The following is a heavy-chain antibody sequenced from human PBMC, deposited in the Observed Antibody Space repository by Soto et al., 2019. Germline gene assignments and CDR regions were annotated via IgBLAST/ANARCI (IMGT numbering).Heavy chain of an antibody. CDR1: GGSFSGYY. D-gene: IGHD2-2*01. V-gene: IGHV4-34*01. J-gene: IGHJ4*02. CDR3: ARGPRLSSTSERFDY. CDR2: INHSGST. Sequence: PSETLSLTCAVYGGSFSGYYWSWIRQPPGKGLEWIGEINHSGSTNYNPSLKSRVTISVDTSKNQFSLKLSSVTAADTAVYYCARGPRLSSTSERFDYWGQGTLVTVSS.